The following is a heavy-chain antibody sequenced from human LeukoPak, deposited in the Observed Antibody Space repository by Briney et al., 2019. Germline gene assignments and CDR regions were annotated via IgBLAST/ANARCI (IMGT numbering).Heavy chain of an antibody. V-gene: IGHV4-34*01. CDR2: INHSGST. CDR3: ARLRGVGATHFDY. CDR1: GGSFSGYY. Sequence: SETLSLTCAVYGGSFSGYYWSWIRQPPGKGLEWIGEINHSGSTNYNPSLKSRVTISVDTSKNQFSLKLSSVTAADTAVYYCARLRGVGATHFDYWGQGTLVTVSS. J-gene: IGHJ4*02. D-gene: IGHD1-26*01.